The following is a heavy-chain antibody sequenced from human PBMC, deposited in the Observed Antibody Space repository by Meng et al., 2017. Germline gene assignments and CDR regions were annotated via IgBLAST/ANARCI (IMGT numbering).Heavy chain of an antibody. D-gene: IGHD1-26*01. CDR1: GGTISCDI. CDR3: ARYFSRGTWERDD. J-gene: IGHJ4*01. V-gene: IGHV1-69*18. CDR2: ITLIFATE. Sequence: VLLVQAGAGVKKPCSSVMVSCKASGGTISCDIISGVREAAGQGLEWGGIITLIFATENSAQKFRGSATITAEASTSADYMVLSRLCYETTVEYCGARYFSRGTWERDDWGHGTLVTVSS.